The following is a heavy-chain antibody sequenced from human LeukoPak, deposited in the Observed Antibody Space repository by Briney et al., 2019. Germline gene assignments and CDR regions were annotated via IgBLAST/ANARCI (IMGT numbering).Heavy chain of an antibody. Sequence: SETLSLTCTVSGGSISSGGYYWSWIRQPPGKGLEWIGYIYHSGSTYYNPSLKSRVTISVDRSKNQFSLKLSSVTAADTAVYYCAKRQPKRIRFLEWQPSSYFDYWGQGTLVTVSS. V-gene: IGHV4-30-2*01. CDR3: AKRQPKRIRFLEWQPSSYFDY. CDR2: IYHSGST. D-gene: IGHD3-3*01. CDR1: GGSISSGGYY. J-gene: IGHJ4*02.